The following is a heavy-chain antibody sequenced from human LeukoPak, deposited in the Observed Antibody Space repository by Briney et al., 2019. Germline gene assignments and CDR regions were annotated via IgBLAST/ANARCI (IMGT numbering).Heavy chain of an antibody. Sequence: GGSLRLSCAASGFTFSSYWMTWVRQAPGKGLEWVANIKPDGSQIYYVDSVKGRFTISRDNAKNSLYLQMNSLRADDTAVYYCATDLNWETYWGQGTLVSVSS. CDR1: GFTFSSYW. V-gene: IGHV3-7*01. CDR3: ATDLNWETY. D-gene: IGHD7-27*01. J-gene: IGHJ4*02. CDR2: IKPDGSQI.